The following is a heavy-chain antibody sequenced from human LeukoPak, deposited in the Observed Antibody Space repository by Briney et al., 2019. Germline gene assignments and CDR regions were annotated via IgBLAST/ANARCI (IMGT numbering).Heavy chain of an antibody. J-gene: IGHJ6*02. D-gene: IGHD6-13*01. V-gene: IGHV3-9*01. Sequence: GRSLRLSCAASGFTFDDYAMHWVRQAPGKGLERVSGISWNSGNIGYADSVKGRFTISRDNAKNSLYLQMNSLRAEDTALYYCAKGRGSYSSSQPYYYYGMDVWGQGTTVTVSS. CDR3: AKGRGSYSSSQPYYYYGMDV. CDR2: ISWNSGNI. CDR1: GFTFDDYA.